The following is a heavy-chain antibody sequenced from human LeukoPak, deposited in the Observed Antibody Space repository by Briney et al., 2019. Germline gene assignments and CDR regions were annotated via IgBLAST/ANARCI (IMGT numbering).Heavy chain of an antibody. CDR3: AKDYSSSWLYNWFDP. V-gene: IGHV3-9*01. J-gene: IGHJ5*02. CDR2: ISWNSGSI. CDR1: GFTFSSYS. Sequence: AGGSLRLSCAASGFTFSSYSMNWVRQAPGKGLEWVSGISWNSGSIGYADSVKGRFAISRDNAKNSLYLQMNSLRAEDTALYYCAKDYSSSWLYNWFDPWGQGTLVTVSS. D-gene: IGHD6-13*01.